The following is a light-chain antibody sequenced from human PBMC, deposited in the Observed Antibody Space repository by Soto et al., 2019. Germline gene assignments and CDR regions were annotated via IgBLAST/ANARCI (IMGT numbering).Light chain of an antibody. CDR3: QQYGSPPWA. CDR2: AAS. Sequence: IVLTQSPGTLSLSPGERATLSCRASQSVGSNFLAWYQQKRGQAPRILIYAASNRASGIPDRFSGSGSGSDFTLTISRLEPEECAVYYCQQYGSPPWAVGQGTRVEI. J-gene: IGKJ1*01. CDR1: QSVGSNF. V-gene: IGKV3-20*01.